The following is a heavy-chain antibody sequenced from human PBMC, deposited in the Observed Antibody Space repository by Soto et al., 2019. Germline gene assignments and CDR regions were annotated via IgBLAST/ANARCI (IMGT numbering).Heavy chain of an antibody. Sequence: ATVVNPPQTLTLTCHRSWFSPSTSGVGVGWIRQPPGKALEWLALIYWDDDKRYSPSLKSRLTITKDTSKNQVVLTMTNMDPVDTATYYCAHRPSYCSGGSCYSGFDYWGQGTLVTVSS. J-gene: IGHJ4*02. CDR1: WFSPSTSGVG. D-gene: IGHD2-15*01. CDR2: IYWDDDK. V-gene: IGHV2-5*02. CDR3: AHRPSYCSGGSCYSGFDY.